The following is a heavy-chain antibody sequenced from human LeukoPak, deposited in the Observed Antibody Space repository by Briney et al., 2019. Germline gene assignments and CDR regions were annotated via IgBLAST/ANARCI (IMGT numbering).Heavy chain of an antibody. J-gene: IGHJ4*02. CDR1: GFTFSRYW. CDR3: ARDKGDYDTSGSLFVF. Sequence: PGGSLRLSCAASGFTFSRYWMSWVRQIPRKGLEWVANIKRDGGEIYYVDSVKGRFTISRDNAKSSLYLQMNSLRAGDTAVYYCARDKGDYDTSGSLFVFGGQGTLVTVSS. D-gene: IGHD3-22*01. V-gene: IGHV3-7*03. CDR2: IKRDGGEI.